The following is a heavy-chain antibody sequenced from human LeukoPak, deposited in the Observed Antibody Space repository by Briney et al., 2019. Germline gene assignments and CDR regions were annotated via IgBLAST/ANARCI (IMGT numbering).Heavy chain of an antibody. J-gene: IGHJ4*02. CDR3: ARHLYYYDSSGYYLDY. CDR2: IYYSGST. D-gene: IGHD3-22*01. CDR1: GGSISSYY. Sequence: ASETLSLTCTVSGGSISSYYWSWIRQPPGKGLEWIGYIYYSGSTNYNPSLKSRVTISVDTSKNQFSLKLSSVTAADTAVYYCARHLYYYDSSGYYLDYWGQGTLVTVSS. V-gene: IGHV4-59*08.